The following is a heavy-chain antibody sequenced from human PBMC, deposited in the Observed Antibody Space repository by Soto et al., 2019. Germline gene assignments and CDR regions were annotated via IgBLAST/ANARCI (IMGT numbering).Heavy chain of an antibody. CDR2: ISAYNGNT. V-gene: IGHV1-18*01. Sequence: GASVKVSCKASGYTFTSYGISWVRQAPGQGLEWMGWISAYNGNTNYAQKLQGRVTMTTDTSTSTAYMELRSLRSDDTAVYYCASVNRPSGYYVYYHFDYWGQGTLVTVSS. CDR1: GYTFTSYG. CDR3: ASVNRPSGYYVYYHFDY. D-gene: IGHD3-22*01. J-gene: IGHJ4*02.